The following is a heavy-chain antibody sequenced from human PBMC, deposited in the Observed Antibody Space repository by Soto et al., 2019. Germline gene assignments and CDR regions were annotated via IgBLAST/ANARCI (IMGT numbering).Heavy chain of an antibody. V-gene: IGHV1-2*02. CDR2: INPNSGGT. J-gene: IGHJ6*04. D-gene: IGHD3-16*01. CDR3: AKGVWYTFSPGYGRHV. CDR1: GYTFTGYY. Sequence: QVQLVQSGAEVKKPGASVKVSCKASGYTFTGYYMHWVRQAPGQGLEWMGWINPNSGGTNYAQKFQGRVTMTRDTSLRTAYMELGRVKLADRPVYYGAKGVWYTFSPGYGRHVGGKGPPVTVS.